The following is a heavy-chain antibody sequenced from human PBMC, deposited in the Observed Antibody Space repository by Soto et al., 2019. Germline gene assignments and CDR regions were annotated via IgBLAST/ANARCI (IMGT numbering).Heavy chain of an antibody. CDR3: ARTYYDFWSGYYTGSYFDY. CDR2: IYYSGST. Sequence: SETLSLTCTVSGGSISSGGYYWSWIRQHPGKGLEWIGYIYYSGSTYYNPSLKSRVTISVDTPKNQFSLKLSSVTAADTAVYYCARTYYDFWSGYYTGSYFDYWGQGTLVTVSS. CDR1: GGSISSGGYY. V-gene: IGHV4-31*03. J-gene: IGHJ4*02. D-gene: IGHD3-3*01.